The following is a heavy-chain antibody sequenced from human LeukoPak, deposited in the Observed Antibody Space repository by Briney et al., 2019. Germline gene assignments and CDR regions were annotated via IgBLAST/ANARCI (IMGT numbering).Heavy chain of an antibody. CDR1: GFTFSNYW. D-gene: IGHD3-16*01. V-gene: IGHV3-74*01. CDR3: ARDWFGIEP. Sequence: GGSLRLSCAASGFTFSNYWMHWVRQAPGKGLVWVSRINGDGSSTNYADSVKGRFTISRDNAKNTVNLQMNSLRAEDTAVYYCARDWFGIEPWGQGTLVTVSS. J-gene: IGHJ5*02. CDR2: INGDGSST.